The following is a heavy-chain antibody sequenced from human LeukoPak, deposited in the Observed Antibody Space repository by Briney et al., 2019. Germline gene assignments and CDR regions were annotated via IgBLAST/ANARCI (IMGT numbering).Heavy chain of an antibody. D-gene: IGHD5-18*01. CDR2: IYYSGST. Sequence: SETLSLTCTVSGGSISSYYWSWIRQPPGKRLEWIGYIYYSGSTNYNPSLKSRVTISIDTSKTQFSLRLSSVTAADTAVYYCATYTYNALDIWGQGTMVTVSS. V-gene: IGHV4-59*08. J-gene: IGHJ3*02. CDR3: ATYTYNALDI. CDR1: GGSISSYY.